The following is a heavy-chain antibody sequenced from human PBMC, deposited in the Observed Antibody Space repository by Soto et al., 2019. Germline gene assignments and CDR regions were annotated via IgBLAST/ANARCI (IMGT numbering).Heavy chain of an antibody. D-gene: IGHD3-16*01. J-gene: IGHJ4*02. CDR1: GFTFSVYG. V-gene: IGHV3-33*01. CDR3: ARAVGPFDY. CDR2: IWNDGSNK. Sequence: QVQLVESGGGVVQPGRSLRLSCAASGFTFSVYGMHWVRQAPGKGLEWVAVIWNDGSNKYYGDSVKGRFTIPRDNSKSTLFLHMNSLRADDTAVYYCARAVGPFDYWGQGTLVTVSS.